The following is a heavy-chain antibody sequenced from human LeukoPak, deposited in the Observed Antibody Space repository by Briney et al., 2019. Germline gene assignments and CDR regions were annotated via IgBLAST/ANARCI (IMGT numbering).Heavy chain of an antibody. CDR1: GGSSSGYF. CDR2: INHSGST. V-gene: IGHV4-34*01. D-gene: IGHD3-3*01. Sequence: SETLSLTCAVYGGSSSGYFWIWIRQPPGKGLEWIGEINHSGSTNFNPSLKSRVTMSVDTSKSQFSLKLSSVTAADTAVYYCARGLRYYDFWSGSRTGYYFDYWGQGTLVTVSS. CDR3: ARGLRYYDFWSGSRTGYYFDY. J-gene: IGHJ4*02.